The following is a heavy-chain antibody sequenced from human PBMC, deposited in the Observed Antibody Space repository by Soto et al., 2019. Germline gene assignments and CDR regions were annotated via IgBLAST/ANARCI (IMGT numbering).Heavy chain of an antibody. CDR3: AREGSGEYSGYDLGAFDI. Sequence: GGSLRLSCAASGFTFSRQWMHWVRQTPGKGLVWVLPITSDGASAYYADSVKGRFTISRHNSKNTLYLQMNSLRAEDTAVYYCAREGSGEYSGYDLGAFDIWGQGTMVTVSS. CDR2: ITSDGASA. V-gene: IGHV3-74*01. J-gene: IGHJ3*02. CDR1: GFTFSRQW. D-gene: IGHD5-12*01.